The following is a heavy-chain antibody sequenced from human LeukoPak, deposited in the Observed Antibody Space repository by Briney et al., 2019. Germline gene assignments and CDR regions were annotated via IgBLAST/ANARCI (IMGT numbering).Heavy chain of an antibody. CDR2: IYFSGST. D-gene: IGHD3-3*01. CDR1: GGSISSSTYH. Sequence: SETLSLTCTVSGGSISSSTYHWGWIRQPPGKGLEWIGSIYFSGSTYYNPSLKSRVTISVDTSKNQFSLKLTSVTAADTAVYYCASRYVSSEVVIIPTAKNSWFDPWGQGTLVTVSS. J-gene: IGHJ5*02. CDR3: ASRYVSSEVVIIPTAKNSWFDP. V-gene: IGHV4-39*07.